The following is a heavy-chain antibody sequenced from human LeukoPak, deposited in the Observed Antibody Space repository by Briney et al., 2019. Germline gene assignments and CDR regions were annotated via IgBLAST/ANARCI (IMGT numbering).Heavy chain of an antibody. V-gene: IGHV4-59*01. CDR2: IYYSGST. D-gene: IGHD1-1*01. J-gene: IGHJ4*02. Sequence: SETLSLTCTVSGGSISSYFWSWIRQPPGKGLEWIGYIYYSGSTNYNPSLKSRVTISVDTSKNQFSLRLSSVTAADTAVYYCARVSDNTADYWGQGTLVTVSS. CDR1: GGSISSYF. CDR3: ARVSDNTADY.